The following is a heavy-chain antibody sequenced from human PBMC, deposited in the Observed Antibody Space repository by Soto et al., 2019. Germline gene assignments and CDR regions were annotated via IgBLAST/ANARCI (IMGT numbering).Heavy chain of an antibody. D-gene: IGHD2-15*01. CDR3: ARLTPAISISDH. Sequence: SETLSLTCTVSGGSISSSSYYWGWIRQPPGKGLEWIGSIYYSGSTYYNPSLKSRVTISVDTSKNQFSLKLSSVTAADTAVYYCARLTPAISISDHWGQGTLVTVSS. V-gene: IGHV4-39*01. CDR2: IYYSGST. J-gene: IGHJ4*02. CDR1: GGSISSSSYY.